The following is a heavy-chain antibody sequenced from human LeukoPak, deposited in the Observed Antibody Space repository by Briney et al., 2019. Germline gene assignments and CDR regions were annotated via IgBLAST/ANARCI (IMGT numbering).Heavy chain of an antibody. CDR2: ISASDGNT. D-gene: IGHD6-19*01. CDR1: AYTFTSYG. Sequence: ASMRPSCNASAYTFTSYGISWVRQAHGQWLEWMGSISASDGNTNIAQKLQGRVTMTTATSTSTAYMELRSLRSGASDVSNCARGTARSLWMAVALNAFDGWGQGALVTV. V-gene: IGHV1-18*01. J-gene: IGHJ4*02. CDR3: ARGTARSLWMAVALNAFDG.